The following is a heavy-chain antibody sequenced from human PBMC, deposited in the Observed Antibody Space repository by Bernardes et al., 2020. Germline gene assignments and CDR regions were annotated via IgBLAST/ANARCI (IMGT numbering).Heavy chain of an antibody. D-gene: IGHD3-10*01. CDR1: GFTFSSYA. J-gene: IGHJ4*02. CDR3: AKVQYYYGSGSYYKPFDY. CDR2: ISVSGGST. V-gene: IGHV3-23*01. Sequence: GGSLRLSCAASGFTFSSYAMSWFRRAPGKGLEWFSAISVSGGSTYYADSVKGRFTISRDNSKNTLYLQMNSLRAEDTAVYYCAKVQYYYGSGSYYKPFDYWGQGTLVTVSS.